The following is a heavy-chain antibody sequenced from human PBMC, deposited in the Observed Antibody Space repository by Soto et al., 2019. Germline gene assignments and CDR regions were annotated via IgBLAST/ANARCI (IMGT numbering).Heavy chain of an antibody. CDR1: GFTFSSYA. J-gene: IGHJ4*02. CDR2: ISGSGGST. CDR3: AYSIAAARSPVDY. V-gene: IGHV3-23*01. D-gene: IGHD6-13*01. Sequence: GGSLRLSCAASGFTFSSYAMSWVRQAPGKGLEWVSAISGSGGSTYYADSVKGQFTISRDNSKNMLYLQMNSLRAEDTAVYYCAYSIAAARSPVDYWGQGTLVTVSS.